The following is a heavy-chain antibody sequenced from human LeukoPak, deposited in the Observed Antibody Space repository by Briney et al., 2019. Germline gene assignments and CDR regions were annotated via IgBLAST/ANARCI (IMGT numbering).Heavy chain of an antibody. CDR1: GGSFSGYY. Sequence: SETLSLTCAVYGGSFSGYYRSWTRQPPGKGLEWIGEINHSGSTNYNPSLKSRVTISVDTSKNQFSLKLSSVTAADTAVYYCARGRSYYDFWSGYYSPRDVDTATYYWGQGTLVTVSS. CDR2: INHSGST. V-gene: IGHV4-34*01. J-gene: IGHJ4*02. D-gene: IGHD3-3*01. CDR3: ARGRSYYDFWSGYYSPRDVDTATYY.